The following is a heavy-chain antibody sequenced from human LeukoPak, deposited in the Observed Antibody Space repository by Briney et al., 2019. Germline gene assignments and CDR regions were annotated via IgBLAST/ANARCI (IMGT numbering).Heavy chain of an antibody. D-gene: IGHD2-2*01. V-gene: IGHV4-34*01. CDR3: ARVGYCSSTSCPEYFQH. Sequence: PSETLSLTCAVYGGSFSGYYWSWIRQPPGKGLEWIGEINHSGSTNYNPSLKSRVTISVDTSKNQFSLKLSSVTAADTAVYYCARVGYCSSTSCPEYFQHWGLGTLVTVSS. CDR1: GGSFSGYY. CDR2: INHSGST. J-gene: IGHJ1*01.